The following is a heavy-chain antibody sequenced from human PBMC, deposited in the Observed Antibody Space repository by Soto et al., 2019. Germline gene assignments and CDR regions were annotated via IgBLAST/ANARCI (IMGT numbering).Heavy chain of an antibody. CDR3: ASNDYGDLHYDY. J-gene: IGHJ4*02. D-gene: IGHD4-17*01. CDR2: ISSSSSYI. CDR1: GFTFSSYS. Sequence: GGSLRLSCAASGFTFSSYSMNWVRQAPGKGLEWVSSISSSSSYIYYADSVKGRFTISRDNAKNSLYLQMNSLRAEDTAVYYCASNDYGDLHYDYWGQGTLVTVSS. V-gene: IGHV3-21*01.